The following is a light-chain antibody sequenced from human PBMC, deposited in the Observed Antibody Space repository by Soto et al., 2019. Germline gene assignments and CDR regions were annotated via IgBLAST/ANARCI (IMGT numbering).Light chain of an antibody. CDR2: NNN. V-gene: IGLV1-44*01. CDR1: RSNIGSNT. CDR3: AAWDDSLNGWG. J-gene: IGLJ3*02. Sequence: QSVLTQPPSASGTPGQRVTISCSGSRSNIGSNTVNWYQQLPGTAPKLLIYNNNQRPSGVPDRFSGSESGTSASLAISGLQSEDEAEYYCAAWDDSLNGWGFGGGTKLTVL.